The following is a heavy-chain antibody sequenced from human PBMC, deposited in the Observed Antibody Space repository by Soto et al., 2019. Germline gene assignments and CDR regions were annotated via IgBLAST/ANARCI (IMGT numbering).Heavy chain of an antibody. V-gene: IGHV1-69*13. CDR1: GGTFSSYA. D-gene: IGHD3-9*01. J-gene: IGHJ4*02. Sequence: GASVKVSCKASGGTFSSYAISWVRQAPGQGLEWMGGIIPIFGTANYAQKFQGRVTITADESTSTAYMELSSLRSEDTAVYYCATHGREYDILTGPFDYWGQGTLVTVSS. CDR3: ATHGREYDILTGPFDY. CDR2: IIPIFGTA.